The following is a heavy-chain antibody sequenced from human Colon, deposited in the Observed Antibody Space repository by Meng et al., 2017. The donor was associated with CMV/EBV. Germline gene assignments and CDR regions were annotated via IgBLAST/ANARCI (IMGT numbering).Heavy chain of an antibody. Sequence: LRAPGPGLVKPPEPLSLPLTVSSASITSYYGSWTRQPAGEGLGWIGRVYISRTTHYKPSLKSRATMSIDTPKNQLSLNIRSVTAADTAVYYCARDSNLSGLAYWGQGTLVTVSS. V-gene: IGHV4-4*07. D-gene: IGHD2/OR15-2a*01. CDR1: SASITSYY. J-gene: IGHJ4*02. CDR3: ARDSNLSGLAY. CDR2: VYISRTT.